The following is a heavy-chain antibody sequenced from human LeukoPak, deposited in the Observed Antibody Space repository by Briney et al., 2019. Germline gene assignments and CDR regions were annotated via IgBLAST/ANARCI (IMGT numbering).Heavy chain of an antibody. Sequence: GASVKVSCKASGYTFTDYYMHWVRQAPGQGPEWMGWFNPNSGGTNYAQRFQGRVTLTRDTSISTAYMELSRLRSDDTAVYYCARVSYHDYVWGSFADYWGQGTLVTVSS. D-gene: IGHD3-16*01. V-gene: IGHV1-2*02. CDR2: FNPNSGGT. CDR1: GYTFTDYY. CDR3: ARVSYHDYVWGSFADY. J-gene: IGHJ4*02.